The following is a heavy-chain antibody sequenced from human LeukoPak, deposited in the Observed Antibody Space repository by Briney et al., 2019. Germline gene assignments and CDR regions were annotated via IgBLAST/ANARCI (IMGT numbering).Heavy chain of an antibody. CDR1: GFTFSSYA. CDR3: VKHSGGVYGNSDS. D-gene: IGHD1-1*01. V-gene: IGHV3-23*01. CDR2: IGAGGTFT. J-gene: IGHJ4*02. Sequence: PGGSLRLSCTASGFTFSSYAMNWVRQAPGKGLEWVSGIGAGGTFTYYADSVKGRFTISKDSSKNTLQMNSLSAEDTAIYYCVKHSGGVYGNSDSWGQGILVTVSS.